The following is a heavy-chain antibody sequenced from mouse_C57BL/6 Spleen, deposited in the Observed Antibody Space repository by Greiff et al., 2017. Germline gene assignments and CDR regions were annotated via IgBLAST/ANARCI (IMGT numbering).Heavy chain of an antibody. CDR1: GFTFSDYY. V-gene: IGHV5-16*01. CDR3: ASIAPNWYFDV. CDR2: INYDGSST. Sequence: EVMLVESEGGLVQPGSSMKLSCTASGFTFSDYYMAWVRQVPEKGLERVANINYDGSSTYYLDSLKSRFIISRDNAKNILYLQMSSLKSEDTATYYCASIAPNWYFDVWGTGTTVTVSS. J-gene: IGHJ1*03.